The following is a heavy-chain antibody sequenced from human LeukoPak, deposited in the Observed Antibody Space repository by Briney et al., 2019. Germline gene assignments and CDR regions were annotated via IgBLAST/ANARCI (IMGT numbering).Heavy chain of an antibody. CDR1: GFTFSSYS. J-gene: IGHJ3*02. CDR2: ISGSGGST. Sequence: GGSLRLSCAASGFTFSSYSMNWVRQAPGKGLEWVSAISGSGGSTYYADSVKGRFTISRDNSKNTLYLQMNSLRAEDTAVYYCAKDHSFGEGIWGQGTMVTVSS. CDR3: AKDHSFGEGI. V-gene: IGHV3-23*01. D-gene: IGHD3-10*01.